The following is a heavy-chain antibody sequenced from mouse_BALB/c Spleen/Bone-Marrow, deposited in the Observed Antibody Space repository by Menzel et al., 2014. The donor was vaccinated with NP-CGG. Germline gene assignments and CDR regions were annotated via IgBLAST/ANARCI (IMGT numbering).Heavy chain of an antibody. J-gene: IGHJ2*01. Sequence: EVKLVESGAELVKPGDSVKLSCPASGFNIKDTYMHWVKQRPEQGLEWIGRIDPANGNTKYDPKFQGKASITADTSSNTAYLQLSSLTSEDTAVYYCASYVYGYSFDYWGQGTTLTVSS. CDR1: GFNIKDTY. CDR2: IDPANGNT. CDR3: ASYVYGYSFDY. V-gene: IGHV14-3*02. D-gene: IGHD2-2*01.